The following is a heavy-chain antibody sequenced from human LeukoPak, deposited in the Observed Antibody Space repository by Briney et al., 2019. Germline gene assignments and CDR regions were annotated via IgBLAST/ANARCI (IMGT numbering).Heavy chain of an antibody. CDR1: GFTFSSYG. CDR2: ISYDGSNK. CDR3: AKDLTTWIQPWLLGD. V-gene: IGHV3-30*18. Sequence: GGSLRLSCAASGFTFSSYGMRWVRQAPGKGLEWVAAISYDGSNKYYADSVKGRLTISRDNSKNTLYLQLNSLRPEDTAVYYCAKDLTTWIQPWLLGDWGQGTLVTVSS. J-gene: IGHJ4*02. D-gene: IGHD5-18*01.